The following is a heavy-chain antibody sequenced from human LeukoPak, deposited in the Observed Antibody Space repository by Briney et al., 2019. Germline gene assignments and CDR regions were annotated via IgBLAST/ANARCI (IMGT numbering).Heavy chain of an antibody. CDR3: ARAYCSGGSCYPFDY. V-gene: IGHV3-21*01. Sequence: GGSLRLSCAASGFTFSSYSMNWVRQAPGKGLEWVSSISSSSSYIYYADSVKGRFTISRDNAKNSLYPQMNSLRAEDTAVYYCARAYCSGGSCYPFDYWGQGTLVTVSS. J-gene: IGHJ4*02. D-gene: IGHD2-15*01. CDR2: ISSSSSYI. CDR1: GFTFSSYS.